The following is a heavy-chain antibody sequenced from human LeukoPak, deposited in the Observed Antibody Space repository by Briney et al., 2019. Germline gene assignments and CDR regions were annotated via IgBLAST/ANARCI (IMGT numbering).Heavy chain of an antibody. D-gene: IGHD3-3*01. CDR1: GFTFSNYA. CDR3: AKGPLRFLEWLPDGY. Sequence: GGSLRLSCAASGFTFSNYAMSWVRQAPGKGLEWVSAISGSGISTYYADSVKGRFTISRDNSNNTLYLQMSSLRAGDTAVYYCAKGPLRFLEWLPDGYWGQGTLVTVSS. CDR2: ISGSGIST. V-gene: IGHV3-23*01. J-gene: IGHJ4*02.